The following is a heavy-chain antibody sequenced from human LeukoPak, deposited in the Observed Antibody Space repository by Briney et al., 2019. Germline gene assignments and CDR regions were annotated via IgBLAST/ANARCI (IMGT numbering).Heavy chain of an antibody. CDR1: GFTFNSYG. D-gene: IGHD2-21*01. Sequence: GRSLRLSCAASGFTFNSYGMHWVRQAPGKGLEWVAVIWYDGSNKYYADSVKGRFTISRDNSKNTLYLQMNSLRAEDTAVYYCAKVFSFAFDIWGQGTMVTVSS. CDR3: AKVFSFAFDI. CDR2: IWYDGSNK. J-gene: IGHJ3*02. V-gene: IGHV3-33*06.